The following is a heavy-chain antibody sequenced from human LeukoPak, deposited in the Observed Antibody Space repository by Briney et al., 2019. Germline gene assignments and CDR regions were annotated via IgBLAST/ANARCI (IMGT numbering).Heavy chain of an antibody. CDR3: ARGPPGRVGATEWWFDP. CDR2: ISDSGVGT. V-gene: IGHV3-21*01. D-gene: IGHD1-26*01. J-gene: IGHJ5*02. Sequence: GGSLRLSCAASGFTFSSYGMNWVRQALGKGLEWVSGISDSGVGTKHADSVKGRFTISRDNAKNSLYLQMNSLRAEDTAVYYCARGPPGRVGATEWWFDPWGQGTLVTVSS. CDR1: GFTFSSYG.